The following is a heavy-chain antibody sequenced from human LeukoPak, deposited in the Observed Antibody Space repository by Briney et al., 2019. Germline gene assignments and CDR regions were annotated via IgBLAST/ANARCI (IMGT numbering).Heavy chain of an antibody. CDR3: ARGGELLRPADY. V-gene: IGHV3-7*01. CDR2: INQDGSEK. J-gene: IGHJ4*02. Sequence: GGSLRLSCAASGFSFSSYWMSWVRQAPGKGLEWVANINQDGSEKYYVDSVKGRFTISRDNAKNSLYLQMNNLRAEDTAVYYCARGGELLRPADYWGQGTLVTVSS. CDR1: GFSFSSYW. D-gene: IGHD1-26*01.